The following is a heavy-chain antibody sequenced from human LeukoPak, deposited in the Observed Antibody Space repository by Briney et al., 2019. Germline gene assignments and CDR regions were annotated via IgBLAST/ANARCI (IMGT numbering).Heavy chain of an antibody. CDR2: INPTTGVA. D-gene: IGHD1-1*01. CDR3: ARLDRNYYYLDV. J-gene: IGHJ6*03. CDR1: GYTFTVHY. V-gene: IGHV1-2*06. Sequence: ASVKVSCKTSGYTFTVHYMNWVRQAPGQGLEWVGRINPTTGVANYAQKFQGRITVTRDTSINTAYMELSSLTSDDTAVYYCARLDRNYYYLDVWGQGTTVIVSS.